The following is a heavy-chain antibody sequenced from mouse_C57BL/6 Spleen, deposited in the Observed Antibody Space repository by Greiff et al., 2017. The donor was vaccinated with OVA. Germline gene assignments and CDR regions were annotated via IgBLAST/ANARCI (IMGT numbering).Heavy chain of an antibody. CDR1: GYTFTSYW. V-gene: IGHV1-53*01. CDR3: ARGVPYGYDGFLFAY. J-gene: IGHJ3*01. D-gene: IGHD2-2*01. CDR2: INPSNGGT. Sequence: QVQLQQSGTELVKPGASVKLSCKASGYTFTSYWMHWVKQRPGQGLEWIGNINPSNGGTNYNEKFKSKATLTVDKSSSTAYMQLSSLTSEDSAVYYCARGVPYGYDGFLFAYWGQGTLVTVSA.